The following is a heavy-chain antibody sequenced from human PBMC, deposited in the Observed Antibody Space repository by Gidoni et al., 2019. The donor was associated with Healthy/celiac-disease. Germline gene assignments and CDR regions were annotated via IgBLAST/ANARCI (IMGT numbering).Heavy chain of an antibody. CDR2: INPNSGGT. J-gene: IGHJ4*02. D-gene: IGHD2-15*01. Sequence: QVQLVQSGAEVKKPGASVKVSCKASGYTFTGYYMHWVRQAPGQGLEWMGWINPNSGGTNYAQKFQGWVTMTRDTSISTAYMELSRLRSDDTAVYYCARDGCSGGSCYFPNQFDYWGQGTLVTVSS. CDR3: ARDGCSGGSCYFPNQFDY. CDR1: GYTFTGYY. V-gene: IGHV1-2*04.